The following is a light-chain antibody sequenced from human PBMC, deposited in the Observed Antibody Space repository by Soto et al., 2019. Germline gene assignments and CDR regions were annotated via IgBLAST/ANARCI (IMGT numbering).Light chain of an antibody. J-gene: IGKJ5*01. CDR2: DAS. Sequence: EIVLTQSPATLSLSPGERATPSCRASQSVSRYLAWYQQKPGQAPRLLIYDASNRATGIPARFSGSGSGTDFTLTISSLEPEDSAVYYCQQRHMWPITFGQGTRLEIK. CDR1: QSVSRY. V-gene: IGKV3-11*01. CDR3: QQRHMWPIT.